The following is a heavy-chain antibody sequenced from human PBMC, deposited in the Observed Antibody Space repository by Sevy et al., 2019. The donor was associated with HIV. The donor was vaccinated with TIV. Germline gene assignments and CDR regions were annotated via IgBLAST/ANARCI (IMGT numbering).Heavy chain of an antibody. CDR2: IYYSGST. CDR3: ARGVREQNWFDP. V-gene: IGHV4-59*01. CDR1: GGSISSYY. J-gene: IGHJ5*02. D-gene: IGHD3-10*01. Sequence: SETLSLTCTVSGGSISSYYWSWIRQPPGKGLEWIGYIYYSGSTNYNPSLKSRVTISVDTSKNQFSLKLSSVTAADTAVYDCARGVREQNWFDPWGQGTLVTVSS.